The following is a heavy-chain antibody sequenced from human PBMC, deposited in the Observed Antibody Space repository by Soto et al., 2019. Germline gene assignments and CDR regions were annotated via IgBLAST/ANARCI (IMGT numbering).Heavy chain of an antibody. CDR2: IIPILGIA. CDR3: ERETYGMDV. J-gene: IGHJ6*02. CDR1: GGTFSSYT. Sequence: QVQLVQSGAEVKKPGSSVKVSCKASGGTFSSYTISWVRHAPGQGLEWMGRIIPILGIANYAQKFQGRVTITADKSTSTAYMDLSSLRSEDTAVYYCERETYGMDVWGQGTTVTVAS. V-gene: IGHV1-69*08.